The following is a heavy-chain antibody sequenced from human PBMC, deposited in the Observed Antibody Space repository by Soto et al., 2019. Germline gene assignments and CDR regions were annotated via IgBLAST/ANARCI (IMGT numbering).Heavy chain of an antibody. D-gene: IGHD6-13*01. V-gene: IGHV3-23*01. CDR2: ISGSGATT. Sequence: GGSLRLSCAASGFTFSNYAMSWVRRAPGKGLEWVSGISGSGATTYYADSVKGRFTISRDNSKNTLSLQMNSLRAEDTAVYYCAKDQGIASRPHWFDPWGQGTLVTVSS. J-gene: IGHJ5*02. CDR1: GFTFSNYA. CDR3: AKDQGIASRPHWFDP.